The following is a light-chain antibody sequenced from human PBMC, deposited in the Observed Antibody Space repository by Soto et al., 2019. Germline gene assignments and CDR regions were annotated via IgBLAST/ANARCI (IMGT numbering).Light chain of an antibody. CDR2: VVS. J-gene: IGKJ3*01. Sequence: EIVLTQSPATLSLSPGERASLSCRASQSVGSSLAGYQHKPGQAPRLLIYVVSNRAPGILARFSGSGSGTAFTLTISSVEPEDFVVYYCQQCASWPQFTFCYGT. CDR3: QQCASWPQFT. V-gene: IGKV3-11*01. CDR1: QSVGSS.